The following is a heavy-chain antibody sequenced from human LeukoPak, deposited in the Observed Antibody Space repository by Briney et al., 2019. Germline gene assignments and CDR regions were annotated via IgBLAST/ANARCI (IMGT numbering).Heavy chain of an antibody. CDR3: AKDNQRLAVADDAFDI. CDR1: GFTFSSYA. D-gene: IGHD6-19*01. CDR2: ISGSGGST. V-gene: IGHV3-23*01. J-gene: IGHJ3*02. Sequence: GGSLRLSCEASGFTFSSYAMSWVRQAPGKGLEWVSAISGSGGSTYYADSVKGRFTISRDNSKNTLYLQMNSLRAEDTAVYYCAKDNQRLAVADDAFDIWGQGTMVTVSS.